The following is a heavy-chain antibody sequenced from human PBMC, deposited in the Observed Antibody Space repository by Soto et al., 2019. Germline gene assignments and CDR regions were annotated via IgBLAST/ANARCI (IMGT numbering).Heavy chain of an antibody. Sequence: ASVKVSCKASGGTFSSYAISWVRQAPGQGLEWMGGIIPIFGTANYAQKFQGRVTITADESTSTAYMELSSLRSEDTAVYYCARDRKLLWFGESRGYYYGMDVWGQGTTVTVSS. J-gene: IGHJ6*02. CDR2: IIPIFGTA. V-gene: IGHV1-69*13. CDR3: ARDRKLLWFGESRGYYYGMDV. CDR1: GGTFSSYA. D-gene: IGHD3-10*01.